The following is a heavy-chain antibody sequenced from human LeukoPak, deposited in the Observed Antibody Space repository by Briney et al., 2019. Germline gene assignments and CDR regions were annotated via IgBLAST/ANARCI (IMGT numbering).Heavy chain of an antibody. J-gene: IGHJ6*03. CDR1: GYTFTSYD. D-gene: IGHD5-12*01. CDR3: ARGRWYSGYDFSYYYYYYMDV. Sequence: GASVKVSCKASGYTFTSYDINWVRQATGQGLEWMGWMNPNSGNTGYAQKFQGRVTMTRNTSISTAYMELSSLRSEDTAVYYCARGRWYSGYDFSYYYYYYMDVWGKGTTVTISS. CDR2: MNPNSGNT. V-gene: IGHV1-8*01.